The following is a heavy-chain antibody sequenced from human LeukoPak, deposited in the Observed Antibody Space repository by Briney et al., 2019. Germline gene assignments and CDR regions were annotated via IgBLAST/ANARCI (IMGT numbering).Heavy chain of an antibody. V-gene: IGHV4-30-4*01. D-gene: IGHD3-3*01. CDR2: IYYSGST. CDR3: ARDVYDFWSGYYYYGMDV. Sequence: SETLSLTCTVSGGSISSGDYYWSWIRQPPGKGLEWIGYIYYSGSTYYNPSLKSRVTISVDTSKNQFSLKLSSVTAADTAVYYCARDVYDFWSGYYYYGMDVWGQGTTVTVSS. CDR1: GGSISSGDYY. J-gene: IGHJ6*02.